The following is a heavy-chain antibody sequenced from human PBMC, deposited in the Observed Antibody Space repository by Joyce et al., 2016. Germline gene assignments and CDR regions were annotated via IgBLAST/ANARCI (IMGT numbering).Heavy chain of an antibody. J-gene: IGHJ3*02. CDR3: ARHLSPLVHPDAFAI. CDR2: IYPGDSDT. V-gene: IGHV5-51*01. CDR1: GYSFSGYW. Sequence: DVQMVQSGAEVKKPGESLKISCKGSGYSFSGYWIGWVRQMPGKGLEWIGIIYPGDSDTRYSPSFQGQVTISADKSINTAYLQWSSLKASDTTMYYCARHLSPLVHPDAFAIWGQGTTVTVSS. D-gene: IGHD2-21*01.